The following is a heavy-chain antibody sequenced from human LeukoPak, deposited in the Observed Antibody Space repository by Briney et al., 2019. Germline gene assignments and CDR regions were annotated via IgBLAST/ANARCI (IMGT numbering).Heavy chain of an antibody. J-gene: IGHJ4*02. Sequence: SEXLSLTCAVYGGSFSGYYWSWIRQPPGKGLEWIGEINHSGSTNYNPSLTSGGTISVETSKKQCSLKLSSVNAADTAGYYFAGYSSSWLPAAYFDYWGQGTLVTVSS. CDR3: AGYSSSWLPAAYFDY. CDR2: INHSGST. V-gene: IGHV4-34*01. D-gene: IGHD6-13*01. CDR1: GGSFSGYY.